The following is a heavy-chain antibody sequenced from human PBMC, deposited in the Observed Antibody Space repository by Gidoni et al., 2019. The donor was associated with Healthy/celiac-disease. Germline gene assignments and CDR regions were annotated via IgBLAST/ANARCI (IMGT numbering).Heavy chain of an antibody. D-gene: IGHD3-10*01. CDR1: GYTLTELS. V-gene: IGHV1-24*01. CDR3: ATDRGSGSYFDY. J-gene: IGHJ4*02. Sequence: QVQLVQSGAEVKKPGASVKVACKVSGYTLTELSMHWVRQAPGKGLEWMGGFDPEDGETNNAQKFQGRVSMTEDTSTDTAYMELSSLGSEDTAVYYCATDRGSGSYFDYWGQGTLVTVSS. CDR2: FDPEDGET.